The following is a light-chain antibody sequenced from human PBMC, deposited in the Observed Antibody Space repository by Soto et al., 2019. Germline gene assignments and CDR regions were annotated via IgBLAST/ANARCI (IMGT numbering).Light chain of an antibody. V-gene: IGKV3-20*01. J-gene: IGKJ1*01. CDR2: GAS. CDR1: HSVTSSY. CDR3: QQYDSSPRT. Sequence: EIVLTQSPGTLSLSPGERATLSCRASHSVTSSYLAWYQQKPGQAPRLLIYGASSRATGIPDRFSGSGSGTDFTLTISSLEPDDFAVYYCQQYDSSPRTVGQGTKVDIK.